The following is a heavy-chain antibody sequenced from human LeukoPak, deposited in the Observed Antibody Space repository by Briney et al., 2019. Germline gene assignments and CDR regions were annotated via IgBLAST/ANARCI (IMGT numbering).Heavy chain of an antibody. V-gene: IGHV4-4*07. CDR3: ARENCSGGSCYSNDQFDY. CDR2: IYTSGST. Sequence: PSETLSLTCTVSGGSISSYYWSWIRQPAGKGLEWIGRIYTSGSTNYNPSLKSRVTMSVDTSKNQFSLKLSSVTAADTAVYYCARENCSGGSCYSNDQFDYWGQGTLVTVSS. D-gene: IGHD2-15*01. CDR1: GGSISSYY. J-gene: IGHJ4*02.